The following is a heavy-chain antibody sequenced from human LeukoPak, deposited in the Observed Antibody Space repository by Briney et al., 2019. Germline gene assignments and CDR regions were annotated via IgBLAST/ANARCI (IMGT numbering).Heavy chain of an antibody. D-gene: IGHD3-22*01. Sequence: SETLSLTCAVSGGSISSSNWWSWVRQPPGKGLEWIGEIYHSGSTNYNPSLKSRVTISVDKSKNQFSLKLSSVTAADTAVYYCARELSPRYYYDSSGYSDYWGQGTLVTVSS. CDR2: IYHSGST. V-gene: IGHV4-4*02. CDR1: GGSISSSNW. CDR3: ARELSPRYYYDSSGYSDY. J-gene: IGHJ4*02.